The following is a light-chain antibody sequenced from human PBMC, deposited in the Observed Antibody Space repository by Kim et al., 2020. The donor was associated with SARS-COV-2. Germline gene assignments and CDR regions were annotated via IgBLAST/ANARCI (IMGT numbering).Light chain of an antibody. CDR3: QQRSNWIT. Sequence: SLSPGERATPSCRASPSVSRYLAWYQQKPGQAPRLLIYDASNRATGIPARFSGSGSGTDFKLTISSLEPEDFAVYYWQQRSNWITFGQGTRLEIK. CDR1: PSVSRY. J-gene: IGKJ5*01. V-gene: IGKV3-11*01. CDR2: DAS.